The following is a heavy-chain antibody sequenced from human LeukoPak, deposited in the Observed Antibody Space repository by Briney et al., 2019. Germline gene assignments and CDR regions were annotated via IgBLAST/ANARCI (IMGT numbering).Heavy chain of an antibody. D-gene: IGHD6-13*01. V-gene: IGHV3-21*01. J-gene: IGHJ4*02. CDR3: ARGAAAGFDY. Sequence: PGGSLRLSCAASGFTFSSYSMNWVRQAPGKGLEWVSSISSSSSYIYYADSVKGRFTISRDNAENSLYLQMNSLRAEDTAVYYCARGAAAGFDYWGQGTLVTVSS. CDR1: GFTFSSYS. CDR2: ISSSSSYI.